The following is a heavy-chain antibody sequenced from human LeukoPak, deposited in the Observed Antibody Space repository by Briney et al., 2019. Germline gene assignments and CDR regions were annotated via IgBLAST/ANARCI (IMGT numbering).Heavy chain of an antibody. CDR3: ARGDGFDP. V-gene: IGHV4-34*01. J-gene: IGHJ5*02. CDR2: INHSGST. CDR1: GGSPSNYY. Sequence: SETLSLTCRDYGGSPSNYYWSWIRQPPGKGLEWIGEINHSGSTNYTPSLKSRVTISVDTSKNQFSLKLSSVTAADTADCARGDGFDPWGQGTLVTASS.